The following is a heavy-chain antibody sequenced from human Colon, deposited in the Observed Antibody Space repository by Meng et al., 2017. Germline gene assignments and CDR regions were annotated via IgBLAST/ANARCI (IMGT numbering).Heavy chain of an antibody. Sequence: QVQLQESGPGLVKPSGTLSPTLPVSGGSINSSNWWLWVRQPPGKGLEWLGEIYHGGNTNYNPSLKSRVTLSLDKSKNQFSLRLTSVTAADTAMYYCSRGVVAGAMVWFDPWGPGTLVIVSS. CDR1: GGSINSSNW. CDR3: SRGVVAGAMVWFDP. CDR2: IYHGGNT. J-gene: IGHJ5*02. V-gene: IGHV4-4*02. D-gene: IGHD2-2*01.